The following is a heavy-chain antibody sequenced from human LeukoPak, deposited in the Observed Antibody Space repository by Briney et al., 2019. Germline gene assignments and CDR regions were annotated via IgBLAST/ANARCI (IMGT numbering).Heavy chain of an antibody. CDR3: ATETIGRHYDY. CDR2: IGSTGSDR. CDR1: GFSFGSSG. Sequence: PGGSRRLSCAASGFSFGSSGINWVRQAPGRGQEWVASIGSTGSDRYYADSVKGRFTISRDNAKNSLYLQINTLRVEDTAVYYCATETIGRHYDYWGQGTLLTVSS. D-gene: IGHD1-14*01. J-gene: IGHJ4*02. V-gene: IGHV3-21*01.